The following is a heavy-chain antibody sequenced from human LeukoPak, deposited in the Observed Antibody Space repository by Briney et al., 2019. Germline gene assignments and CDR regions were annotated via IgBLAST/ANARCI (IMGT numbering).Heavy chain of an antibody. CDR3: ARGGLAAAGTSWFDP. D-gene: IGHD6-13*01. Sequence: GASVQVSSKAAAGTFSSYAISWVRRHPGGGRPWMGGIIPIFGTANYAQKFQGRVTITTDESTSTAYMELSSLRSEDTAVYYFARGGLAAAGTSWFDPWGQGTLVTVSS. CDR1: AGTFSSYA. V-gene: IGHV1-69*05. CDR2: IIPIFGTA. J-gene: IGHJ5*02.